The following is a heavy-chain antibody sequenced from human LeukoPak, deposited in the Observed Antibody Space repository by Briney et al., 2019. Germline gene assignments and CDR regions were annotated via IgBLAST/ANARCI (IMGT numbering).Heavy chain of an antibody. CDR1: GFTFDSYA. CDR2: IRSKAYGGTT. CDR3: TRDPDS. J-gene: IGHJ4*02. Sequence: GGSLRLSCGASGFTFDSYAMNWVRQAPGKGLEWVGFIRSKAYGGTTEYAASVKGRFTISRDDSKSIAYLQMNSLKTEDTAVYYCTRDPDSWGQXTXVTVSS. V-gene: IGHV3-49*04.